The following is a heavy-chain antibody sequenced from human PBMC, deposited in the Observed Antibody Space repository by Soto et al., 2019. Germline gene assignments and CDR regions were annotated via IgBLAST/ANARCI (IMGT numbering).Heavy chain of an antibody. CDR3: KRHRPYYGMDV. V-gene: IGHV1-69*01. Sequence: QVQLVQSGAEVKKPGSSVKLSCKASGGTFSRYAISWVRPAPGQGLEWTGGIIPIFGTASYAQKFQGRVTITAYESKSKAHLELSSLNSHDTSVYYCKRHRPYYGMDVWGQGTPVTVSS. J-gene: IGHJ6*02. CDR1: GGTFSRYA. CDR2: IIPIFGTA.